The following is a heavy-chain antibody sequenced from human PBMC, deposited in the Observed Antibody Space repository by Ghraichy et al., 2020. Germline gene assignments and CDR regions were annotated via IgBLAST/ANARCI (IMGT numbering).Heavy chain of an antibody. CDR1: GFTFSSAW. V-gene: IGHV3-15*01. J-gene: IGHJ4*02. CDR3: TTQYCTSASCFYYFDY. CDR2: IKSKTDGGTT. D-gene: IGHD2-2*01. Sequence: SCAASGFTFSSAWMNWVRQAPGKGLEWVGHIKSKTDGGTTDYAAPVKGRFTISRDDSRNTLYLQMNSLTTEDTAVYYCTTQYCTSASCFYYFDYWGQGTLVTVSS.